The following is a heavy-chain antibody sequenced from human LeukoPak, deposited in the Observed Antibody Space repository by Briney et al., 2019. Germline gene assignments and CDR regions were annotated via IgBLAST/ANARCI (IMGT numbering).Heavy chain of an antibody. Sequence: SETLSLTCTVYGGSFSGYYWSWISQPPGKGLEWIGEINHSGSTNYNPSLKSRVTILVDTSKNQFSLKLSSVTSADTTVYYCARHRGLELRTRKGGWFDPWGQGTLVTVSS. J-gene: IGHJ5*02. CDR1: GGSFSGYY. CDR2: INHSGST. D-gene: IGHD1-7*01. V-gene: IGHV4-34*01. CDR3: ARHRGLELRTRKGGWFDP.